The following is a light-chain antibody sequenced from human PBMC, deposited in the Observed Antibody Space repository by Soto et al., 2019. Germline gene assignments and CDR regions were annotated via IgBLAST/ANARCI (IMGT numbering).Light chain of an antibody. Sequence: DVEMTQSPLSLPVTLGQPASISCRSSQSLVSSDGNTYLNWFHQRPGQSPRRLIYRVSKRESGVPDRFSGSVSGTDFTLQISRVDAVDVGVYYCMQATRLPPITFGQGTRLEIK. V-gene: IGKV2-30*01. CDR3: MQATRLPPIT. CDR1: QSLVSSDGNTY. J-gene: IGKJ5*01. CDR2: RVS.